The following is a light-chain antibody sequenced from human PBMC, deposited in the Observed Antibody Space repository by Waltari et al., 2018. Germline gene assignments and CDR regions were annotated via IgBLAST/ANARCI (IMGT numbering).Light chain of an antibody. CDR3: AAWDESLKGWV. V-gene: IGLV1-44*01. Sequence: QSVLTQPPSLSGTPGQRVTISCSGSNSNIGSNTVDWYQVLPGTAPKLLIQGNEQRPSGVPDRFAGSKFGASGSLAISGLQPEDESEYYCAAWDESLKGWVFGGGTRLTVL. CDR1: NSNIGSNT. J-gene: IGLJ3*02. CDR2: GNE.